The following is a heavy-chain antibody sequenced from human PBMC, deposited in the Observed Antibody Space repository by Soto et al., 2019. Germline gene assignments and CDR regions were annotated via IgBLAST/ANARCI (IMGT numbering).Heavy chain of an antibody. V-gene: IGHV4-30-4*01. D-gene: IGHD2-15*01. CDR3: ARDRRKSGNSLTD. Sequence: QVQLQESGPGLVKPSQTLSLTCTVSGGSISSGDYSWTWIRQPPGKGLEWIGYIYYSGSTYYNPSLKSRVTLSVDPSKNQFSLKLSSVTAADTAVYYCARDRRKSGNSLTDWGQGTLVTVSS. J-gene: IGHJ4*02. CDR2: IYYSGST. CDR1: GGSISSGDYS.